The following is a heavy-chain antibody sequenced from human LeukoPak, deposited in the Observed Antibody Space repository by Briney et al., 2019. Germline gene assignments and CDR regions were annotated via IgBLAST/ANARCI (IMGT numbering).Heavy chain of an antibody. CDR1: GFTFSSYN. Sequence: PGGSLRLSCAASGFTFSSYNINWVRQAPGKGLEWVSSVSSSGRHIYYADSVKGRFTISRDNAKNSLYLQMNSLRAEDTAVYYCARDLVYCSSTSCASDYWGQGTLVTVSS. J-gene: IGHJ4*02. CDR3: ARDLVYCSSTSCASDY. V-gene: IGHV3-21*01. D-gene: IGHD2-2*01. CDR2: VSSSGRHI.